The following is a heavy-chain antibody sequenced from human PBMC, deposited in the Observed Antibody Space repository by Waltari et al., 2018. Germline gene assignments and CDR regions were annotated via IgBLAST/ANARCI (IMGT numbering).Heavy chain of an antibody. Sequence: QVQLQQWGAGLLKPSETLSLTCAVYGGSFSGYYWIWIRQPPGKGLEWIGEINHSGSTNYNPSLKSRVTISVDTSKNQFSLKLSSVTAADTAVYYCASLGYCSGGSCHDLDYWGQGTLVTVSS. CDR2: INHSGST. CDR3: ASLGYCSGGSCHDLDY. CDR1: GGSFSGYY. D-gene: IGHD2-15*01. V-gene: IGHV4-34*01. J-gene: IGHJ4*02.